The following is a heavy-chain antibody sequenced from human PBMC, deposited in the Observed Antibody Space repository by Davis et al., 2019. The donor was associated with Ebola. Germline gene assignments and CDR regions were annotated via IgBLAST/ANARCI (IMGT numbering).Heavy chain of an antibody. J-gene: IGHJ3*02. CDR2: ISSSSSTI. Sequence: GESLKISCAASGFTFSSYSMNWVRQAPGKGLEWVSYISSSSSTIYYADSVKGRFTISRDNAKNSLYLQMNSLRDEDTAVYYCARGRITMIVVAFDIWGQGTMVTVSS. V-gene: IGHV3-48*02. D-gene: IGHD3-22*01. CDR3: ARGRITMIVVAFDI. CDR1: GFTFSSYS.